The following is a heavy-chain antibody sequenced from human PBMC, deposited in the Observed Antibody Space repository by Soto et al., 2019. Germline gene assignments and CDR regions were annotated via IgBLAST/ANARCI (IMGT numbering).Heavy chain of an antibody. CDR2: INHSGST. CDR1: GGSFSGYY. V-gene: IGHV4-34*01. Sequence: PSETLSLTCAVYGGSFSGYYWSWIRQPPGKGLEWIGEINHSGSTNYNPSLKSRVTISVDTSKNQFSLKLSSVTAADTAVYYCARALRRSGGYDRWGQGTLVTVSS. J-gene: IGHJ4*02. D-gene: IGHD5-12*01. CDR3: ARALRRSGGYDR.